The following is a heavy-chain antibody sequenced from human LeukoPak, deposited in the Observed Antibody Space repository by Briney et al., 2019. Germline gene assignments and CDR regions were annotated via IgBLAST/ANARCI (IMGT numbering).Heavy chain of an antibody. D-gene: IGHD3-9*01. CDR3: ARGNYDILTGYYTPLDY. CDR2: INHSGST. Sequence: SETLSLTCAVYGGSFSGYYWSWIRQPAGKGLEWIGEINHSGSTNYNPSLKSRVTISVDTSKNQFSLKLSSVTAADTAVYYCARGNYDILTGYYTPLDYWGQGTLVTVSS. CDR1: GGSFSGYY. J-gene: IGHJ4*02. V-gene: IGHV4-34*01.